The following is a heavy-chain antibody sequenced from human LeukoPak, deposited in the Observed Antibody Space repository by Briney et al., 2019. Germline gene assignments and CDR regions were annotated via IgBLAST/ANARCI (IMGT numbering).Heavy chain of an antibody. D-gene: IGHD5-12*01. V-gene: IGHV1-69*04. CDR1: GGTFSSYA. Sequence: SVKVSCKASGGTFSSYAISWVRQAPGQGLEWMGRIIPIFGIANYAQKFQGRVTTTADKSTSTAYMELSSLRSEDTAVYYCARGRKRGHKNYYYGMDVWGQGTTVTVSS. J-gene: IGHJ6*02. CDR3: ARGRKRGHKNYYYGMDV. CDR2: IIPIFGIA.